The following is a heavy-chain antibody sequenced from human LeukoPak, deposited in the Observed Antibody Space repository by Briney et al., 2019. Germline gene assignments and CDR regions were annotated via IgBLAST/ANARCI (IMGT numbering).Heavy chain of an antibody. D-gene: IGHD3-22*01. V-gene: IGHV1-69*04. CDR1: GGTFSSYA. CDR2: IIPILGIA. CDR3: ARVGRGYYDSSGFSY. J-gene: IGHJ4*02. Sequence: ASVKVSCQASGGTFSSYAISWVRQAPGQGLEWMGRIIPILGIANYAQKFQGRVTITADKSTSTTYMELSSLRSEDTAVYYCARVGRGYYDSSGFSYWGQGTLVTVSS.